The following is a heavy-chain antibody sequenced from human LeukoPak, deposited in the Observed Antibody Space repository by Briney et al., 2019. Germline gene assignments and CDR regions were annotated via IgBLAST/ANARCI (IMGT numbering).Heavy chain of an antibody. D-gene: IGHD6-13*01. CDR1: GVSISSSRYY. J-gene: IGHJ5*02. CDR2: IYYSGST. Sequence: SETLSLTCNVSGVSISSSRYYWGWIRQPPGNGLEWIGSIYYSGSTYYNPSLMIRVTISVDTSKNQFSRKLSSVAAADTAVYYCARDPTAAGKGAWFDPWGQGTLVTVSS. CDR3: ARDPTAAGKGAWFDP. V-gene: IGHV4-39*02.